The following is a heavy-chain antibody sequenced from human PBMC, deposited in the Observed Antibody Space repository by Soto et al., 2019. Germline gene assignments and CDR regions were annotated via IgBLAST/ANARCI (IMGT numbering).Heavy chain of an antibody. CDR1: GYTFTSYG. Sequence: QVQLVQSGAEVKKPGASVKVSCKASGYTFTSYGISWVRQAPGQGHEWMGWINAYNGNTNYAQKLQGRVTMTTDTSTSTAYMELRSLRSDDTAVYYCARGPYYDFWSGYPYYFDYCGQGTLVTVSS. CDR2: INAYNGNT. V-gene: IGHV1-18*04. CDR3: ARGPYYDFWSGYPYYFDY. D-gene: IGHD3-3*01. J-gene: IGHJ4*02.